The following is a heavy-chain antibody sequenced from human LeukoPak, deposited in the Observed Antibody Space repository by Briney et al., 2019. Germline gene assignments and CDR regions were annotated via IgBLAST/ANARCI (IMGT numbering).Heavy chain of an antibody. CDR1: GGSISSYY. CDR2: IYYSGST. D-gene: IGHD4-17*01. J-gene: IGHJ4*02. V-gene: IGHV4-59*01. CDR3: ARATRGPTSFDY. Sequence: SETLSPTCTVSGGSISSYYWSWIRQPPGKGLEWIGYIYYSGSTNYNPSLKSRVTISVDTSKNQFSLKLSSVTAADTAVYYCARATRGPTSFDYWGQGTLVTVSS.